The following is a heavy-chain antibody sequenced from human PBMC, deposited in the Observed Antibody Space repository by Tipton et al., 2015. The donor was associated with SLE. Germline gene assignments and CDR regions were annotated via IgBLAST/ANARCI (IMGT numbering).Heavy chain of an antibody. V-gene: IGHV4-30-4*08. CDR1: GGSISSGDYY. J-gene: IGHJ4*02. Sequence: TLSLTCTVSGGSISSGDYYWNWIRQHPGKGLEWIGYIFYSGSTYNNPSLKSRVTLSLDTSKNQISLRLTSVTAADTAVYYCARTSGNFPFDYWGRGNLVTVSS. CDR2: IFYSGST. CDR3: ARTSGNFPFDY. D-gene: IGHD1-26*01.